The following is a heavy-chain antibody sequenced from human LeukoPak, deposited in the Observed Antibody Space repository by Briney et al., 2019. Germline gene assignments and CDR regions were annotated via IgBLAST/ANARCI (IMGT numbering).Heavy chain of an antibody. CDR1: GFTFSSYA. D-gene: IGHD2-2*01. CDR3: AKMLGYCSSTSCHLYYYYGVDV. J-gene: IGHJ6*02. Sequence: GGSLRLSCAASGFTFSSYAMSWVRQAPGKGLEWVSAISGSGGSTYYADSVKGRFTISRDNSKNTLYLQMNSLRAEDTAVYYCAKMLGYCSSTSCHLYYYYGVDVWGQGTTVTVSS. CDR2: ISGSGGST. V-gene: IGHV3-23*01.